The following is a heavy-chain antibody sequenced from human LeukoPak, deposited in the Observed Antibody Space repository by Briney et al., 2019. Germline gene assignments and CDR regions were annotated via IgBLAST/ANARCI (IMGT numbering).Heavy chain of an antibody. CDR1: GGSFSGYY. J-gene: IGHJ4*02. CDR2: INHSGST. D-gene: IGHD3-3*01. V-gene: IGHV4-34*01. Sequence: SETLSLTCAVYGGSFSGYYWGWIRQPPGKGLEWIGEINHSGSTNYNPSLKSRVTISVDTSKNQFSLKLSSVTAADTAVYYCARDNPTIFGVVTDYWGQGTLVTVSS. CDR3: ARDNPTIFGVVTDY.